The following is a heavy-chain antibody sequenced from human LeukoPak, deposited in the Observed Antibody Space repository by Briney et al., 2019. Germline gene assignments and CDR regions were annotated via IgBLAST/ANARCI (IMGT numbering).Heavy chain of an antibody. CDR3: ARGNWYFDL. Sequence: GGSLRLSGAASGLTVSTNYMTWVRQAPGRGLEWVSLIDSAGNTYYADSVKGRFTISRDNSKNTLYLQMNTLRVEDTAVFYCARGNWYFDLWGRGTLVTVSS. CDR2: IDSAGNT. CDR1: GLTVSTNY. V-gene: IGHV3-66*01. J-gene: IGHJ2*01.